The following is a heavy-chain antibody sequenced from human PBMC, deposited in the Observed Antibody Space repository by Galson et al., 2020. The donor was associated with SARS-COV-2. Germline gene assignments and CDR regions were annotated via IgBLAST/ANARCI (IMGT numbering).Heavy chain of an antibody. CDR2: IYHSGST. J-gene: IGHJ6*02. V-gene: IGHV4-4*02. D-gene: IGHD3-22*01. Sequence: ASETLSLTCAVSGGSISSSNWWSWVRQPPGKGLEWIGEIYHSGSTNYNPSLKSRVTISVDKSKNQFSLKLSSVTAADTAVYYCASRNDSSGYYWGAYYYYGMDVWGQGTTVTVSS. CDR1: GGSISSSNW. CDR3: ASRNDSSGYYWGAYYYYGMDV.